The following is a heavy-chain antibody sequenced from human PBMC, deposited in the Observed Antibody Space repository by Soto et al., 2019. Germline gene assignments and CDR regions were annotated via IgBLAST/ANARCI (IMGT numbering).Heavy chain of an antibody. J-gene: IGHJ3*01. V-gene: IGHV1-18*01. D-gene: IGHD2-21*02. CDR1: GYIFTNYG. CDR3: ARITGDFAFDF. Sequence: QVQLVQSGAEVKKPGASVKVSCKASGYIFTNYGITWVRQAPGQGLEWMAWISPYNGHRNYTQKLQGRVTMTTDTSTNTAYMEPRSLRSDDTAVYYCARITGDFAFDFWGQGTMVTVSS. CDR2: ISPYNGHR.